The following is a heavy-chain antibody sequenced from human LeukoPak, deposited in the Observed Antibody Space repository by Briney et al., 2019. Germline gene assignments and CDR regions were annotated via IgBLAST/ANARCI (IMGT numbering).Heavy chain of an antibody. J-gene: IGHJ5*02. Sequence: SETLSLTCAVYGGSFSGYYWSWIRHPPGKGLEWIGEINHSGNTNYNPSIKSRVTISVDTSKNQFTLKLSSVTAAETAVYYCARGAAYYDFWSGYYYWFDPWGQGTLVTVSS. CDR3: ARGAAYYDFWSGYYYWFDP. V-gene: IGHV4-34*01. CDR2: INHSGNT. D-gene: IGHD3-3*01. CDR1: GGSFSGYY.